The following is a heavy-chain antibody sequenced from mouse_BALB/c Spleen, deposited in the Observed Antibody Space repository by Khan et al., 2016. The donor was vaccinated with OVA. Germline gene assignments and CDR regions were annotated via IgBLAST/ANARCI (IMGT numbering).Heavy chain of an antibody. V-gene: IGHV5-6*01. D-gene: IGHD4-1*01. CDR2: ISSAGDYT. CDR3: ASHLTGSFAY. CDR1: GFTFSSYG. J-gene: IGHJ3*01. Sequence: EVQGVESGGDLVKPGGSLKLSCAASGFTFSSYGMSWVRQTPDKRLEWVATISSAGDYTYYPDNVKGRFTISRDNAKNTLYLQMSSLNSEDTAMFYCASHLTGSFAYWGQGTLVTVSA.